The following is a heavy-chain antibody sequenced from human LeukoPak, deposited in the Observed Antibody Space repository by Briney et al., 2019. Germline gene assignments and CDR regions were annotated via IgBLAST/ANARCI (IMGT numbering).Heavy chain of an antibody. Sequence: HGESLKISCKGSGYSFTCYWIGWVRQMPGKGLEWMGIIYPGDSDTRYSPSFQGQVTISADKSITTAYLQWNSLKASDTAMYYCVRYRGALKTYDYWGQGTLVTVSS. CDR2: IYPGDSDT. D-gene: IGHD3-10*01. V-gene: IGHV5-51*01. J-gene: IGHJ4*02. CDR1: GYSFTCYW. CDR3: VRYRGALKTYDY.